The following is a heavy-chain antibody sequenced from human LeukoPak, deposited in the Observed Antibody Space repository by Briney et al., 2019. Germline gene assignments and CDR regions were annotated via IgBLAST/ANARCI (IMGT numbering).Heavy chain of an antibody. V-gene: IGHV4-34*01. CDR1: GVSFSGYY. CDR2: INHSGST. Sequence: SETLSLTCAVYGVSFSGYYWSWIRQPPGKGLEWIGEINHSGSTNHNPSLKSRVTISVDTSKNQFSLKLSSVTAADTAVYYCARGSEEDYFDYWGQGTLVTVSS. J-gene: IGHJ4*02. CDR3: ARGSEEDYFDY.